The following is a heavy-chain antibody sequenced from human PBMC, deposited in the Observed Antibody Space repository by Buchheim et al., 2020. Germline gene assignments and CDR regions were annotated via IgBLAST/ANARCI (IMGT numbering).Heavy chain of an antibody. Sequence: EVQLVQSGAEVKKPGESLKISCKASGYSFSNYWIGWVRQMPGKGLEWMAMIYPGDSSTKYGPSFQAQVTISADKSNSTAYPQWSSLKASDTAMYFCARARGYCSSSSCYDFDCWGQGT. J-gene: IGHJ4*02. D-gene: IGHD2-2*01. CDR3: ARARGYCSSSSCYDFDC. CDR2: IYPGDSST. V-gene: IGHV5-51*01. CDR1: GYSFSNYW.